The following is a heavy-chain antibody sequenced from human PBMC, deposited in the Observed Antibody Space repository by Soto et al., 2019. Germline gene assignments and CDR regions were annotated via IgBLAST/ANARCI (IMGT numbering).Heavy chain of an antibody. CDR1: GYTFSSYA. Sequence: QVHLVQSGAEVRKPGASVKVSCKASGYTFSSYAMHWVRQAPGQRLEWMGWINAGYGNTKSSQKFQDRVTISRDTAASTAYMELTSLTSEDTAVYSCARDTGDGTFDFWGQGTLVTVSS. CDR3: ARDTGDGTFDF. D-gene: IGHD7-27*01. CDR2: INAGYGNT. J-gene: IGHJ4*02. V-gene: IGHV1-3*01.